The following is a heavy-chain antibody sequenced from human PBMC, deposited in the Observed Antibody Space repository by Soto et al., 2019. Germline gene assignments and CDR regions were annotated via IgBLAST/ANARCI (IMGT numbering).Heavy chain of an antibody. CDR3: ARHDGFSSGWIFDY. CDR1: GGPITRRTYS. CDR2: IYYHGNT. Sequence: SETLSLTRAVSGGPITRRTYSLGWVRPPPGKTLEWIGTIYYHGNTYSNPSLKSRVTISVDTSNNQLSLKLRSVTAADTAVYYCARHDGFSSGWIFDYWGHGTLVTVSS. V-gene: IGHV4-39*01. J-gene: IGHJ4*01. D-gene: IGHD6-19*01.